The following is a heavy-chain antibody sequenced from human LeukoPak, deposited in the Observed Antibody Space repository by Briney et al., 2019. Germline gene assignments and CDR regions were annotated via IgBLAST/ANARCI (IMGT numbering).Heavy chain of an antibody. J-gene: IGHJ3*02. D-gene: IGHD3-3*01. V-gene: IGHV3-11*01. Sequence: GGSLRLSCAASGFTFSDYYMSWIRQAPGKGLEWVSYISSSGSTIYYADSVKGRFTISRDNAKNSLYLQMNSLRAEDTAVYYCAKDRGITIFGVGAYAFDIWGQGTMVTVSS. CDR2: ISSSGSTI. CDR3: AKDRGITIFGVGAYAFDI. CDR1: GFTFSDYY.